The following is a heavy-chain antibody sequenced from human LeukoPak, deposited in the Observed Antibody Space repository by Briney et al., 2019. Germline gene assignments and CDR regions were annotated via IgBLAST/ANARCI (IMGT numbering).Heavy chain of an antibody. CDR1: GGSFSGYY. CDR3: ARCRFRGVVVPAARKGALNAFDI. CDR2: INHSGST. J-gene: IGHJ3*02. Sequence: PSETLSLTCAVYGGSFSGYYWSWIRQPPGKGLEWIGEINHSGSTNYNPSLKSRVTISVDTSKNQFSLKLSSVTAADTAVYYCARCRFRGVVVPAARKGALNAFDIWGQGTMVTVSS. V-gene: IGHV4-34*01. D-gene: IGHD2-2*01.